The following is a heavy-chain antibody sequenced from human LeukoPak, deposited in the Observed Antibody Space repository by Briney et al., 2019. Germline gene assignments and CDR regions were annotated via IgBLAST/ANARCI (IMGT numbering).Heavy chain of an antibody. CDR1: GGSFSGYY. D-gene: IGHD3-3*01. CDR2: INHSGST. Sequence: PSETLSLTCAVYGGSFSGYYWSWIRQPPGKGLEWIGEINHSGSTNYNPSLKSRVTISVDTSKNQFSLKVRSVTAADTAVYYCAREDYDFWSGYGLHFDYWGQGTLVTVSS. CDR3: AREDYDFWSGYGLHFDY. V-gene: IGHV4-34*01. J-gene: IGHJ4*02.